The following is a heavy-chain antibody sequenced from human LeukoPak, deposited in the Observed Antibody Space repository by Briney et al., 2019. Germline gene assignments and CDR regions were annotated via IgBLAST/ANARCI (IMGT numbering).Heavy chain of an antibody. Sequence: GGSLRLSCAASGFTFSSYSMNWVRQAPGRGLEWVSSISGISNYIFYADSVKGRFTISRDNSENTLYLQMKSLRAEDTAVYYCARGDGYNFFDYWGQGTLVTVSS. CDR1: GFTFSSYS. CDR2: ISGISNYI. J-gene: IGHJ4*02. CDR3: ARGDGYNFFDY. D-gene: IGHD5-24*01. V-gene: IGHV3-21*04.